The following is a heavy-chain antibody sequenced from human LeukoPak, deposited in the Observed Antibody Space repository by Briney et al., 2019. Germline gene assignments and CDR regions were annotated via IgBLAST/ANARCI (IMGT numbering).Heavy chain of an antibody. Sequence: GESLRISCKGSGYSFTSYWIRWVRQMPGKGLAWLGRIDPSDSYTNYSPSFQGHVTISADKSISTAYLQWSSLKASDTAMYYCARQPMEWDWFDPWGQGTLVTVSS. J-gene: IGHJ5*02. V-gene: IGHV5-10-1*01. CDR2: IDPSDSYT. D-gene: IGHD3-3*01. CDR3: ARQPMEWDWFDP. CDR1: GYSFTSYW.